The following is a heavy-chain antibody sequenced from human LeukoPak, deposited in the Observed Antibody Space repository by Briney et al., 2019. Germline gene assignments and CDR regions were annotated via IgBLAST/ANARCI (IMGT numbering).Heavy chain of an antibody. CDR3: TSSNKEYCSGGKCHSDYYYYGMDV. CDR1: GFTFSGSA. V-gene: IGHV3-73*01. CDR2: IRSKANNFAT. J-gene: IGHJ6*02. D-gene: IGHD2-15*01. Sequence: QPGGSLKLSCVASGFTFSGSAVHWVRQASGKGLEWLGRIRSKANNFATAYAASVKGRFTLSRDDSENTAYLQMNSLKTEDTAVYYCTSSNKEYCSGGKCHSDYYYYGMDVWGQGTTVTVSS.